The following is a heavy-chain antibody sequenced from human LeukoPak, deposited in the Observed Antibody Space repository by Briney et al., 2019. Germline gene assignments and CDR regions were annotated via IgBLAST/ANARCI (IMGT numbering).Heavy chain of an antibody. J-gene: IGHJ6*02. CDR1: GFTFGDYP. V-gene: IGHV3-9*01. D-gene: IGHD2-15*01. CDR3: ARESGYCSGGSCYYYYGMDV. Sequence: GGSLRLSCAASGFTFGDYPMHWVRQAPGKGLEWVSGISWNGGTIGYADSVKGRFTSSRDNAKNSLYLHMNSLRAEDTAVYYCARESGYCSGGSCYYYYGMDVWGQGTTVTVSS. CDR2: ISWNGGTI.